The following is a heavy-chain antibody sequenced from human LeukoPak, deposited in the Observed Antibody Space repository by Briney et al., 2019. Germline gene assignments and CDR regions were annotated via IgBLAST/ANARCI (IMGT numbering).Heavy chain of an antibody. CDR3: ARVPSRFGSSTWYFDL. D-gene: IGHD3-10*01. CDR2: IYYGGNT. CDR1: GGSINNYY. Sequence: PSETLSLTCTISGGSINNYYWSWIRQPPGEGLEWIGYIYYGGNTNYNPSLKSRVTISVDTKNQFSLNLSSVTAADTAVYYCARVPSRFGSSTWYFDLWGRGTLVAVSS. V-gene: IGHV4-59*01. J-gene: IGHJ2*01.